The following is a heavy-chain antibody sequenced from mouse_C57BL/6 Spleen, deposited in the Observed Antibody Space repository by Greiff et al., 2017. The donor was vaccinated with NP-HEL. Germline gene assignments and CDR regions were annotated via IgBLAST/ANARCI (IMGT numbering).Heavy chain of an antibody. J-gene: IGHJ3*01. CDR3: ARNLAY. V-gene: IGHV5-17*01. Sequence: EVQGVESGGGLVKPGGSLKLSCAASGFTFSDYGMHWVRQAPEKGLEWVAYISSGSSTIYYADPVKGRFTISRDNAKNTLFLQMTSLRSEDTAMYYCARNLAYWGQGTLVTVSA. CDR2: ISSGSSTI. CDR1: GFTFSDYG.